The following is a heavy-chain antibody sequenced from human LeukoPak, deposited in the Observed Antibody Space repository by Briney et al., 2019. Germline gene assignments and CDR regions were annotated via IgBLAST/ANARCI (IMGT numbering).Heavy chain of an antibody. J-gene: IGHJ6*04. D-gene: IGHD3-10*02. Sequence: GGSLRLSCAASGFTFSDFYMTWISQTPGEVLGWISYISPTGSDINYGDSMKGRFTISRDNAKNSLYLEMNSLRAEDTAVYYCAELGITMIGGVWGKGTTVTISS. V-gene: IGHV3-11*04. CDR3: AELGITMIGGV. CDR2: ISPTGSDI. CDR1: GFTFSDFY.